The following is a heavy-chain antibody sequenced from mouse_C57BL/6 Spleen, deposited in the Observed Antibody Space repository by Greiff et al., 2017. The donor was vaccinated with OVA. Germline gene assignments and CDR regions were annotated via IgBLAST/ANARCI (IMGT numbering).Heavy chain of an antibody. Sequence: VQLQQSGPELVKPGASVKMSCKASGYTFTDYNMHWVKQSHGKSLEWIGYINPNNGGTSYNQKFKGKATLTVNKSSSTAYMELRSLTSEDSAVYYCARGGYGYDEGGYYAMDYWGQGTSVTVSS. V-gene: IGHV1-22*01. CDR1: GYTFTDYN. CDR2: INPNNGGT. J-gene: IGHJ4*01. CDR3: ARGGYGYDEGGYYAMDY. D-gene: IGHD2-2*01.